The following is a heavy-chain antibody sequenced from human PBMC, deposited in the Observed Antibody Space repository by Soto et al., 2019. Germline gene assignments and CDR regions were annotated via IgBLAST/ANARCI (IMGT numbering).Heavy chain of an antibody. Sequence: EVQLVESGGGLVQPGGSLRLSCVASGFTFRNYWMSWLRQAPGKGLEWVANTNQDGRERYSVDSVKGRFTISRDNAKNSRHLQMNSLRAEDTAVYYCARDGSGYSTDWGQGTLVTVSS. CDR2: TNQDGRER. CDR3: ARDGSGYSTD. V-gene: IGHV3-7*01. J-gene: IGHJ4*02. CDR1: GFTFRNYW. D-gene: IGHD5-18*01.